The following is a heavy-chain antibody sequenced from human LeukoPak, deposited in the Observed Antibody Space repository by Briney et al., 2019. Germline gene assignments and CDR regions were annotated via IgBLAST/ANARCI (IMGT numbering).Heavy chain of an antibody. J-gene: IGHJ4*02. CDR3: ASGPRWFTFGSASDY. Sequence: GTLRLSCAASGVNFGDYGMHWVRQAPGKGLEWVSSISSSSSYIYYADSVKGRFTISRDNAKNSLYLQMNSLRAEDTAVYYCASGPRWFTFGSASDYWGQGTLVTVSS. CDR1: GVNFGDYG. CDR2: ISSSSSYI. D-gene: IGHD3-16*01. V-gene: IGHV3-21*01.